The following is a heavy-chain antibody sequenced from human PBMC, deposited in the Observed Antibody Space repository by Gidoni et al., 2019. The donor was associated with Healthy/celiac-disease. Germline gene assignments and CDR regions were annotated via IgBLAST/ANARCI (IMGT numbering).Heavy chain of an antibody. CDR3: ASSYCGGDCSNYGMDV. D-gene: IGHD2-21*02. J-gene: IGHJ6*02. CDR1: AFTYSSSW. V-gene: IGHV3-74*01. Sequence: EVQLVESARGLVQPGGSLRLSCAASAFTYSSSWMHWVRQAPGQGLVWVSRINSDGSSTSYADSVKGRFTIARDNAKNTLYLQMNSLRAEDTAVYYCASSYCGGDCSNYGMDVWGQGTTVTVSS. CDR2: INSDGSST.